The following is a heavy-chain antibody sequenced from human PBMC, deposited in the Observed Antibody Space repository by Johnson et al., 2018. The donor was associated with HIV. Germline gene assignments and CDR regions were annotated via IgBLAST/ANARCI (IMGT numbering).Heavy chain of an antibody. Sequence: QVQLVESGGGVVQPVTSLRLSCAASGFTFSSYGIHWVRQAPGKGLEWVAFIWHDGRDVYYADSVKGRFTVSRDNSKNAVYLQMNSLGAGDTAVYYCARESANSGRYSGAFDVWGQGTMVIVSS. D-gene: IGHD1-26*01. CDR3: ARESANSGRYSGAFDV. J-gene: IGHJ3*01. V-gene: IGHV3-33*01. CDR1: GFTFSSYG. CDR2: IWHDGRDV.